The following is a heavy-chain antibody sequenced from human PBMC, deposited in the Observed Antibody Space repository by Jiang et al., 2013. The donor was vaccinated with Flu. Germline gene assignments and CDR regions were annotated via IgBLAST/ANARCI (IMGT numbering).Heavy chain of an antibody. D-gene: IGHD4-17*01. CDR1: GFTFTSSA. CDR3: AAERATVTTDPNAFDI. V-gene: IGHV1-58*01. CDR2: IVVGSGNT. Sequence: GAEVKKPGSSVKVSCKASGFTFTSSAVQWVRQARGQRLEWIGWIVVGSGNTNYAQKFQERVTITRDMSTSTAYMELSSLRSEDTAVYYCAAERATVTTDPNAFDIWGQGTMVTVSS. J-gene: IGHJ3*02.